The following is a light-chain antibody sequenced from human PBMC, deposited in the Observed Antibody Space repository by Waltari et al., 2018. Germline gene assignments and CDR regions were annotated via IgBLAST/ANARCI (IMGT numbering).Light chain of an antibody. CDR3: LVYMGSGIWV. V-gene: IGLV8-61*01. CDR1: SGSVSRTSF. J-gene: IGLJ3*02. CDR2: KAN. Sequence: QTVVTQEPSLSVSPGGTVTLTCALSSGSVSRTSFVTWYQQSPGQTPRTLVYKANIRSSGVPDRFSGSIFGNKAALIITGAQADDESDYFCLVYMGSGIWVFGGGTKLTVL.